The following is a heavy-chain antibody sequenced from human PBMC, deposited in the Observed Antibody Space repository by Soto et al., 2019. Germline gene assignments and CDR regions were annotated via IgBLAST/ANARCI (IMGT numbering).Heavy chain of an antibody. V-gene: IGHV4-39*01. CDR2: INYSGST. J-gene: IGHJ4*02. Sequence: TSETLSLTCSVSGASTRSSSYYWGWIRQPPGKGLEWIGNINYSGSTYYNPSLKSRVTISVDTSKNQFSLNLSSVTAADTAVYYCARTYYGGPGYWGQGTLVTVSS. D-gene: IGHD4-17*01. CDR1: GASTRSSSYY. CDR3: ARTYYGGPGY.